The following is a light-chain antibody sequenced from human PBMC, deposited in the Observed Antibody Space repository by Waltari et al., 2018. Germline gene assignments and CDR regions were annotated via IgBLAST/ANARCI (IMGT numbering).Light chain of an antibody. J-gene: IGLJ2*01. V-gene: IGLV3-1*01. CDR3: QAWDSSTVV. CDR2: QDS. Sequence: SYELTQPPSVSVSPGQTASIPCSGDELGDYFACWYQQKPGQSPVLVIYQDSKRPSGIPERFAGSNSGNTATLTISGTQAMDEADYYCQAWDSSTVVFGGGTKLTVL. CDR1: ELGDYF.